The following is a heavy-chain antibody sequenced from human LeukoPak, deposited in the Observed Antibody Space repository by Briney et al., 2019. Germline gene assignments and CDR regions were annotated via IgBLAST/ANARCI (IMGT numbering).Heavy chain of an antibody. D-gene: IGHD3-22*01. V-gene: IGHV1-18*04. CDR2: ISAYNGNT. J-gene: IGHJ6*03. CDR3: ARVSSGYLDYYYYYYMDV. CDR1: GYTFTGYY. Sequence: ASVKVSCKASGYTFTGYYMHWVRQAPGQGLEWMGWISAYNGNTNYAQKLQGRVTMTTDTSTSTAYMELRSLRSDDTAVYYCARVSSGYLDYYYYYYMDVWGKGTTVTISS.